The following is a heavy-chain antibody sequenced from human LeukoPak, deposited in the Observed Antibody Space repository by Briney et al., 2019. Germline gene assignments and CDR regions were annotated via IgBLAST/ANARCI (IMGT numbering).Heavy chain of an antibody. Sequence: GGSLRLSCAASGFTFSSYSMNWVRQAPGKGLEWVSYISSGGNTIYDADSVKGRFTISRDNAKNSLYLQMDSLRDEDTAVYYCARASQQLVPWYFDYWGQGTLVTVSS. CDR1: GFTFSSYS. J-gene: IGHJ4*02. CDR3: ARASQQLVPWYFDY. V-gene: IGHV3-48*02. CDR2: ISSGGNTI. D-gene: IGHD6-13*01.